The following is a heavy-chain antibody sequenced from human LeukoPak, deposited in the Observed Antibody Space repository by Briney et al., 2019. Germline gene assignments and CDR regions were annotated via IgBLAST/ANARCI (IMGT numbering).Heavy chain of an antibody. CDR3: ARGHGVVPASDDPFDI. J-gene: IGHJ3*02. D-gene: IGHD2-2*01. CDR1: GLTFSSYS. CDR2: ISTSSIYI. V-gene: IGHV3-21*01. Sequence: GGSLRLSCAASGLTFSSYSMNWVRQAPGKGLEGVSSISTSSIYIYYADSMKGRFTISRDNAKNSLYLQMNSLRAEDTAVYYCARGHGVVPASDDPFDIWGQGTMVTVSS.